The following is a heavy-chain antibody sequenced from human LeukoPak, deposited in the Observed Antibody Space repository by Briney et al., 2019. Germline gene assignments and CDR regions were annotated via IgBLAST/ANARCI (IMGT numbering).Heavy chain of an antibody. CDR3: ARQRKPGGSYYYDSSGYF. D-gene: IGHD3-22*01. CDR2: IIPILGIA. J-gene: IGHJ4*02. CDR1: GGTFSSYA. V-gene: IGHV1-69*04. Sequence: ASVKVSCKASGGTFSSYAISWVRQAPGQGLEWMGRIIPILGIASYAQKFQGRVTITADKSTSTAYMELSSLRSEDTAVYYCARQRKPGGSYYYDSSGYFWGQGTLVTVSS.